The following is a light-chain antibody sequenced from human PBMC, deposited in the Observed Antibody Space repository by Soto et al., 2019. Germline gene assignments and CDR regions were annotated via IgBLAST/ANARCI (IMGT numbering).Light chain of an antibody. CDR2: EVT. J-gene: IGLJ2*01. CDR1: SSDVGDYNY. V-gene: IGLV2-14*01. Sequence: QSVLTQPASVSGSPGQSITISCTGTSSDVGDYNYVSWYQQHPGRAPKLMIYEVTNRPSGVSNRLSGSKSGNTASLTISGLQAEDEADYYCSSYTSSSTHVVFGGGTKLTVL. CDR3: SSYTSSSTHVV.